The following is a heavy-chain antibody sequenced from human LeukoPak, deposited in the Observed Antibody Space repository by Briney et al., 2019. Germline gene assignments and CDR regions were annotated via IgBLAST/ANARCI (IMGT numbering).Heavy chain of an antibody. Sequence: SETLSLTCTVSDGSISGTPYYWGWFRQPPGKGPEWIGNIHYSGTVYYNPSLKSRVTISVDTSKNQFPLKLSSVTAADTAVYFCARVTKYDNSRNNYYMDVWGKGTTVTVSS. J-gene: IGHJ6*03. D-gene: IGHD4-17*01. CDR1: DGSISGTPYY. V-gene: IGHV4-39*06. CDR2: IHYSGTV. CDR3: ARVTKYDNSRNNYYMDV.